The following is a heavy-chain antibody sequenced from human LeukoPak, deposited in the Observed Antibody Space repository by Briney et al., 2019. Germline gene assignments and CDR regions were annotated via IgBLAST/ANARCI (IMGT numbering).Heavy chain of an antibody. CDR2: IYPGDSDT. D-gene: IGHD2-15*01. Sequence: GGSLRLSCAASGFTFNNFVMNWLRQAPGKGLEWMGIIYPGDSDTRYSPSFQGQVTISADKSISTAYLQWSSLKASDTAMYYCTRARYCSGGSCYAEYWGQGTLVTVSS. CDR1: GFTFNNFV. V-gene: IGHV5-51*01. CDR3: TRARYCSGGSCYAEY. J-gene: IGHJ4*02.